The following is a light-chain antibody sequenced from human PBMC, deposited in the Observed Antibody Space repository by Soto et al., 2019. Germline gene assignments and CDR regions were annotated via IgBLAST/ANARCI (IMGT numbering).Light chain of an antibody. Sequence: QSGLTQTASVSGSPGQSITMSCTGTSSDVGAYNYVSWYQQHPGKAPKLMIYEVSKRPSGVPDRFSGSKSGNTASLTVSGLQAEDEADYYCSSHAGSNNYVFGTGTKLTVL. CDR1: SSDVGAYNY. V-gene: IGLV2-8*01. J-gene: IGLJ1*01. CDR3: SSHAGSNNYV. CDR2: EVS.